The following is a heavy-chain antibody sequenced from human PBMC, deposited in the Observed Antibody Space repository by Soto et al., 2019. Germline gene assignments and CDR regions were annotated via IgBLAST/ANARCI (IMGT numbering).Heavy chain of an antibody. CDR1: GDSVSSSNYY. CDR3: ARHPTFSGWEYYFDY. V-gene: IGHV4-39*01. D-gene: IGHD6-19*01. CDR2: VYYSGST. J-gene: IGHJ4*02. Sequence: QLQLQESGPGLVKPSETLSLTCTVSGDSVSSSNYYWGWIRQPPGKGLEWIGSVYYSGSTYYNPSLKSRVTMSVDTYKNQFSLKLSAVTAADAAVYYCARHPTFSGWEYYFDYWGQGTPVTVSS.